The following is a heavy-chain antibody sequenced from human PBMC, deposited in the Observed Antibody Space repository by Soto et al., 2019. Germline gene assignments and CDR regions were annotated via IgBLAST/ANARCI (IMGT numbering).Heavy chain of an antibody. CDR1: GYTFTGYY. J-gene: IGHJ5*02. V-gene: IGHV1-2*02. D-gene: IGHD3-10*01. CDR2: INPNSGGT. Sequence: ASVKVSCKASGYTFTGYYMHWVRQAPGQGLEWMGWINPNSGGTNYAQKFQGRVTMTRDTSISTAYMELSRLRSDDPAVYYCASDRLMSRGGLDHWRQGTMVTVSS. CDR3: ASDRLMSRGGLDH.